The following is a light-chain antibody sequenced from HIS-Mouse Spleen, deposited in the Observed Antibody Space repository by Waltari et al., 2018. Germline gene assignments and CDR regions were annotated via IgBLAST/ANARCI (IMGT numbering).Light chain of an antibody. J-gene: IGKJ4*01. V-gene: IGKV4-1*01. CDR3: QQRSNSLT. CDR2: DAS. Sequence: DIVMTQPPDSLAVSLGERATINCKSSQSVLYSSNNKNYLAWYQQKPGQAPRLLIYDASNRATGIPARFSGSGSGTDFTLTISSLEPEDFAVYYCQQRSNSLTFGGGTKVEIK. CDR1: QSVLYSSNNKNY.